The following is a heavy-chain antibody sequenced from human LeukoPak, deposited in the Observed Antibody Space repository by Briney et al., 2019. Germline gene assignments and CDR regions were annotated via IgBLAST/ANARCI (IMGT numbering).Heavy chain of an antibody. D-gene: IGHD3-22*01. V-gene: IGHV3-64*01. J-gene: IGHJ3*02. Sequence: PGGSLRLSCAASGFTFSSYAMHWVRQAPGKGLEYVSAISSNGGSTYYANSVKGRFTISRDNSKNMLYLQMGSLRAEDMAVYYCARMMRTYYYDSSGYWGAFDIWGQGTMVTVSS. CDR1: GFTFSSYA. CDR2: ISSNGGST. CDR3: ARMMRTYYYDSSGYWGAFDI.